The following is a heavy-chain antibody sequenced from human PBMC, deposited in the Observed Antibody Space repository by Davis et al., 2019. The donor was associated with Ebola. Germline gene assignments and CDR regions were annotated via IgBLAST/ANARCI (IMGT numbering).Heavy chain of an antibody. CDR3: ARGIVVIPAAIGWFDP. CDR1: GYSFTSYW. CDR2: IYPGDSDT. V-gene: IGHV5-51*01. Sequence: GESLKISCKSSGYSFTSYWIGWVRQMPGKGLEWMGIIYPGDSDTTYSPSFQGQVTISADKSISTAYLQWSSLKASDTAMYYCARGIVVIPAAIGWFDPWGQGTLVTVSS. J-gene: IGHJ5*02. D-gene: IGHD2-2*01.